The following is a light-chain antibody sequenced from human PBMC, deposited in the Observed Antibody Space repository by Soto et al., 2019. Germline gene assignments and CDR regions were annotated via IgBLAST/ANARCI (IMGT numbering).Light chain of an antibody. CDR2: GAS. J-gene: IGKJ1*01. CDR3: QQYFEWPPMT. Sequence: EIVLTQSPGTLSLSPGERATLSCRASQSVSSSFLAWYQQKPGQAPRLLISGASTRAAGIPDRFRGRGSGTEFTLTINSLRSEDSAVYYCQQYFEWPPMTFGQGTKVDIK. V-gene: IGKV3-20*01. CDR1: QSVSSSF.